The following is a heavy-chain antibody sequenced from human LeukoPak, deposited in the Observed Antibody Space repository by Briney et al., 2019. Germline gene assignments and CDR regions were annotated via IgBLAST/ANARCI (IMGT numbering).Heavy chain of an antibody. CDR3: ARLSGVDSSGYYGNPFDI. J-gene: IGHJ3*02. D-gene: IGHD3-22*01. CDR2: IYPGDSDT. V-gene: IGHV5-51*01. Sequence: GESLKISCKGSGYSFTSYWIGWVRQMPGKGLEWMGIIYPGDSDTRYSPSFQGQVTISADKSISTAYLQWSSLKASDTAMYYCARLSGVDSSGYYGNPFDIWGQGKMVTVSS. CDR1: GYSFTSYW.